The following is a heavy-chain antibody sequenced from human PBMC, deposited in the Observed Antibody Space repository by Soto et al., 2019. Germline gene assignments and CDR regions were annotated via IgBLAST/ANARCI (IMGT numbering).Heavy chain of an antibody. V-gene: IGHV3-21*01. D-gene: IGHD5-18*01. Sequence: EVQLVESGGGLVKPGGSLRLSCAASGFTFSSYSMNWVRQAPGKGLEWVSSISSSSSYIYYADSVKGRFTISRDNAKNSLYLQMNSLRAEHTAVYYCARELGYSYGPSDYWGQGTLVTVSS. CDR3: ARELGYSYGPSDY. CDR1: GFTFSSYS. J-gene: IGHJ4*02. CDR2: ISSSSSYI.